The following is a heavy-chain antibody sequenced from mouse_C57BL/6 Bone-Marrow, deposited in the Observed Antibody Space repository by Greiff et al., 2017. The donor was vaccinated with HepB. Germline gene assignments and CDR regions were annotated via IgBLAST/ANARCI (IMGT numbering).Heavy chain of an antibody. CDR1: GYTLTSYW. CDR2: IDPSDSYT. D-gene: IGHD4-1*02. CDR3: SSSNWDDYAMDY. Sequence: VQLQQPGAELVMPGASVKLSCKASGYTLTSYWMPWVKQRPGQGLEWIGEIDPSDSYTNYNQKFKGKFILTVDKSSSTVYMQLSCQTSEDSAVYYCSSSNWDDYAMDYWGQGTPVTVSS. V-gene: IGHV1-69*01. J-gene: IGHJ4*01.